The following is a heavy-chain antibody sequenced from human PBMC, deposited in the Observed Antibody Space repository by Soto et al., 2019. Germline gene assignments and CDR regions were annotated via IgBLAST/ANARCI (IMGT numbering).Heavy chain of an antibody. CDR1: GGSISSGGYY. Sequence: PSETLSLTCTVSGGSISSGGYYWSWVRQHPGKGLEWIGYIYYSGSTYYNPSLKSRVTISVDTSKNQFSLKLSSVTAADTAVYYCEGWRSVAATSVFDYWGQGTLVTVSS. V-gene: IGHV4-31*03. CDR3: EGWRSVAATSVFDY. D-gene: IGHD6-19*01. CDR2: IYYSGST. J-gene: IGHJ4*02.